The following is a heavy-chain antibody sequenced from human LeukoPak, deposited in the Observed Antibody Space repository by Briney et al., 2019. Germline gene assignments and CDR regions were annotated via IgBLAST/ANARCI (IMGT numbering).Heavy chain of an antibody. CDR2: INHSGST. CDR3: ARGRIAARQQPFDY. V-gene: IGHV4-34*01. CDR1: GGSFSGYY. D-gene: IGHD6-6*01. J-gene: IGHJ4*02. Sequence: ETLSLTCAVYGGSFSGYYWGWIRQPPGKGLEWIGEINHSGSTNYNPSLKSRVTISVDASKNQFSLKLSSVTAADTAVYYCARGRIAARQQPFDYWGQGTLVTVSS.